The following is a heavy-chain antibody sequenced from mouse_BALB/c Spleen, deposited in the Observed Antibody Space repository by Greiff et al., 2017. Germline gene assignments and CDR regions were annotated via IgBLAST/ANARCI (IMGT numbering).Heavy chain of an antibody. D-gene: IGHD1-1*01. CDR1: GFTFSSYT. CDR3: ARWGSSYEDAMDY. J-gene: IGHJ4*01. Sequence: EVKLMESGGGLVKPGGSLKLSCAASGFTFSSYTMSWVRQTPEKRLEWVATISSGGGNTYYPDSVKGRFTISRDNAKNNLYLQMSSLRSEDTALYYCARWGSSYEDAMDYWGQGTSVTVSS. CDR2: ISSGGGNT. V-gene: IGHV5-9*03.